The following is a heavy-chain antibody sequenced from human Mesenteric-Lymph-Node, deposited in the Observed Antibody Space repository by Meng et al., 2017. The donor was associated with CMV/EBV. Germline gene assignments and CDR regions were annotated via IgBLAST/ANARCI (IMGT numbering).Heavy chain of an antibody. Sequence: QPQARESGQRLVKPSETLSLKCTVSDGSISSSWHYGGLIRQPPGKGLEWIGSIFYSGSAHYNPALESRVTISIDKSKNEFFLNLGSMTAADTAMYFCARDTLTYSYGPGWIDPWGQGTLVTVSS. D-gene: IGHD3-10*01. V-gene: IGHV4-39*02. J-gene: IGHJ5*02. CDR3: ARDTLTYSYGPGWIDP. CDR1: DGSISSSWHY. CDR2: IFYSGSA.